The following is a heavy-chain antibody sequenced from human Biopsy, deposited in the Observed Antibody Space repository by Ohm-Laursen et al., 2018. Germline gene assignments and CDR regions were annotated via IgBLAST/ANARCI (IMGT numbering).Heavy chain of an antibody. V-gene: IGHV4-59*01. CDR3: ARATNSTGWPCYYFCGMDV. D-gene: IGHD2/OR15-2a*01. CDR2: IYYSGST. J-gene: IGHJ6*02. Sequence: GTLSLTCTVSGGSISSDYWSWIRQPPGKGLEWIGYIYYSGSTNYNPSLKSRVTISVDTSKNQFSLRLNSVTAADTAVYYCARATNSTGWPCYYFCGMDVWGQGTTVTVSS. CDR1: GGSISSDY.